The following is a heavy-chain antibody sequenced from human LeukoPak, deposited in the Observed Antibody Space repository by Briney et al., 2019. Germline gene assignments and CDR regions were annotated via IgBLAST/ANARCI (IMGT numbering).Heavy chain of an antibody. Sequence: GGSLRLSCAASGFTFSTAWMNWVRQAPGKGLEWVGRIKSKTDGGTTDHAEPVKGRFTISRDDSRNMLYLQMNSLKTEDTAVYYCTTSHRGVWGQRTMVTVSS. J-gene: IGHJ3*01. CDR3: TTSHRGV. CDR2: IKSKTDGGTT. CDR1: GFTFSTAW. V-gene: IGHV3-15*07.